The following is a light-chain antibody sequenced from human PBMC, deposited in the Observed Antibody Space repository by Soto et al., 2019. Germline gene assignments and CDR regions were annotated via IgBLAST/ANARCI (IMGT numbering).Light chain of an antibody. CDR3: QHSHNSFT. V-gene: IGKV4-1*01. Sequence: DIVMTQHPESLAVSLGESATINCKSSKSVFYSSNNKNYLAWYQQKPGQAPRLLIYAASTRATGIPDRFSGSGSGTDFTLTIRRLQPDDFAVDYCQHSHNSFTFGQGTRVDIK. J-gene: IGKJ5*01. CDR1: KSVFYSSNNKNY. CDR2: AAS.